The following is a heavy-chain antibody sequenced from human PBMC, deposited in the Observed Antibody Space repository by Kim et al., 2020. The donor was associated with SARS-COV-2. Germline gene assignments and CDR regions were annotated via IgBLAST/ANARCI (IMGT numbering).Heavy chain of an antibody. D-gene: IGHD6-6*01. Sequence: NTKYSQKFQGRVTITRDTSASTAYMELSSLRSEDTAVYYCARDEYGTFDYWGQGTLVTVSS. V-gene: IGHV1-3*01. CDR3: ARDEYGTFDY. J-gene: IGHJ4*02. CDR2: NT.